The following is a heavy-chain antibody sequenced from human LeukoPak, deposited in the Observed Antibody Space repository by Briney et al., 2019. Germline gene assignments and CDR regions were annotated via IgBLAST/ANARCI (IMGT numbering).Heavy chain of an antibody. CDR1: GYTFTGYY. J-gene: IGHJ3*02. CDR2: INPNSGGT. V-gene: IGHV1-2*02. Sequence: GASVKVSCKASGYTFTGYYMHWVRQAPGQGLEGRGWINPNSGGTNYAQKFQGRVTMTRDTSISTAYMELSRLRSDDTAVYYCARDVGRGLDDAFDIWGQGTMVTVSS. CDR3: ARDVGRGLDDAFDI. D-gene: IGHD1-26*01.